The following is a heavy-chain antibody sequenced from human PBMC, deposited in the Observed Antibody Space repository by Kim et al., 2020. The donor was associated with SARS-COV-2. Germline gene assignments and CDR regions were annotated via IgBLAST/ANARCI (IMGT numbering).Heavy chain of an antibody. Sequence: CSDGGTYYADSVKGRFTIAGENSKNPLDLERNSLRAEDTAVYYCAKDNDYWGQGTLVTVSS. CDR2: CSDGGT. J-gene: IGHJ4*02. CDR3: AKDNDY. V-gene: IGHV3-23*01.